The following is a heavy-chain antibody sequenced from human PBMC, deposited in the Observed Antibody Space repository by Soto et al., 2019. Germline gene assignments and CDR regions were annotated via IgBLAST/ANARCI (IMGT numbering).Heavy chain of an antibody. D-gene: IGHD3-22*01. J-gene: IGHJ1*01. Sequence: QVQLVQSGAEVKKPGSSVKVSCKASGGTFSSYAISWVRQAPGQGLEWMGGIIPIFGTANYAQKFQGRVTITADKSTSTAYMELSSLRSEDTAVYYCAREPQTYYDSSGYYSPEYSQHWGQGTLVTVSS. CDR1: GGTFSSYA. CDR2: IIPIFGTA. V-gene: IGHV1-69*06. CDR3: AREPQTYYDSSGYYSPEYSQH.